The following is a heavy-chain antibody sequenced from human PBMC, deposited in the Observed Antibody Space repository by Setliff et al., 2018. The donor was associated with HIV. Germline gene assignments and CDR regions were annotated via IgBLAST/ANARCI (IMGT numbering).Heavy chain of an antibody. CDR2: IYYSGST. D-gene: IGHD2-2*01. Sequence: SETLSLTCTVSGGSISSYYWSWIRQPPGKGLEWIGYIYYSGSTNYNPSLKSRVTMSVDTSKNQFSLNLSSVTAADTAVYYCARDRMPMASWVPDKWGQGTLVTVSS. V-gene: IGHV4-59*12. J-gene: IGHJ4*02. CDR1: GGSISSYY. CDR3: ARDRMPMASWVPDK.